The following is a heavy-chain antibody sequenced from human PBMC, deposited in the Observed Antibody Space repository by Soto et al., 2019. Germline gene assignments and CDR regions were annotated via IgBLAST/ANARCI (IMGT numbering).Heavy chain of an antibody. CDR3: ARDLCSSTSCYGYSYYGMDV. J-gene: IGHJ6*02. Sequence: QVQLVQSGAEVKKPGASVKVSCKASGYTFTGYYMHWVRQAPGQGLEWMGWINPNSGGTNYAQKFQGWVTMTRDTSISTAYMELSRLRSDDTAVYYCARDLCSSTSCYGYSYYGMDVWGQGTTVTVSS. CDR2: INPNSGGT. D-gene: IGHD2-2*01. V-gene: IGHV1-2*04. CDR1: GYTFTGYY.